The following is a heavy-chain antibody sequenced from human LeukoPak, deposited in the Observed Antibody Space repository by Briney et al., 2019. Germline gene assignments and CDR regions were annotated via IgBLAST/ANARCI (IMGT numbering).Heavy chain of an antibody. J-gene: IGHJ5*02. CDR2: TNPNSGGT. CDR3: ARHPVVAAATNWFDP. Sequence: ASVKVSCKASGYTFTSYDINWVRQAPGQGLEWMGWTNPNSGGTNYAQKFQGRVTMTRDTSISTAYMELSRLRSDDTAVYYCARHPVVAAATNWFDPWGQGTLVTVSS. D-gene: IGHD6-13*01. V-gene: IGHV1-2*02. CDR1: GYTFTSYD.